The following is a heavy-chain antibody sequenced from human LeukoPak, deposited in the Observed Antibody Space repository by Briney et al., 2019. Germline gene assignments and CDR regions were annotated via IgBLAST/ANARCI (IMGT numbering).Heavy chain of an antibody. J-gene: IGHJ3*02. V-gene: IGHV5-51*01. D-gene: IGHD2-2*02. CDR2: IYPGDSDT. Sequence: GESLKISCNASGFSFTNYWIGWVRQMPGKGREWMGIIYPGDSDTRYSPSFQGQVTISADKSISAAYLQWRSLKASDTAMYYCAGHSFDTVDAFDIWGQGTIVTVSA. CDR3: AGHSFDTVDAFDI. CDR1: GFSFTNYW.